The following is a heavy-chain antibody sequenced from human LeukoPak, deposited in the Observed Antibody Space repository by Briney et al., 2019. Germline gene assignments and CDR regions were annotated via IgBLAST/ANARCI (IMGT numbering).Heavy chain of an antibody. Sequence: SETLSLTCGVSGGPIISSNWWSWVRQPPGKGLEWIGEIYHAGSTNYNPSLKSRVTISVDTSRNQFSLRLTSVTAADTAVYYCARDSGGFSWFDCWGQGTVVTVSA. V-gene: IGHV4-4*02. J-gene: IGHJ4*02. CDR2: IYHAGST. CDR3: ARDSGGFSWFDC. CDR1: GGPIISSNW. D-gene: IGHD3-10*01.